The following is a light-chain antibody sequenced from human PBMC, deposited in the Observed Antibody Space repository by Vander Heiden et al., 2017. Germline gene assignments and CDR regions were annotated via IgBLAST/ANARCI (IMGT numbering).Light chain of an antibody. CDR1: QSISSY. Sequence: DIQVTQSPSSLSASVGDRVPITCRASQSISSYLNWYQQKPGKAPKLLIYAASSLQSGVPSRFSGSGSGTDFTLTISSLQPEDFATYYCQQSYSTPPTFGQGTKLXIK. J-gene: IGKJ2*01. CDR2: AAS. V-gene: IGKV1-39*01. CDR3: QQSYSTPPT.